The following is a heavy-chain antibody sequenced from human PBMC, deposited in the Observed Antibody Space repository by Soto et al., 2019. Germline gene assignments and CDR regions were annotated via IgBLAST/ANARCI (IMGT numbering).Heavy chain of an antibody. Sequence: GASVKVSCKASGYSFTSYYMHWVRQAPGQGLEWMGIINPSGGSTSYAQKFQGRVTMTRDTSTSTVYMELSSLRSEDTAVYYCARYGGNVLKYYYYGMDIWGQGTTVNVSS. J-gene: IGHJ6*02. CDR3: ARYGGNVLKYYYYGMDI. V-gene: IGHV1-46*01. D-gene: IGHD2-15*01. CDR2: INPSGGST. CDR1: GYSFTSYY.